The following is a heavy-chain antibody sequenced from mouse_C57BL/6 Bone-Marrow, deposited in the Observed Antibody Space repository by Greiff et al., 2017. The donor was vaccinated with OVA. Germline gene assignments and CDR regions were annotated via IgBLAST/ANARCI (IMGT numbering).Heavy chain of an antibody. Sequence: QVQLQQSGPELVKPGASVKISCKASGYAFSSSWMNWVKQRPGKGLEWIGRIYPGDGDTNYNGKFKGKATLTADKSSSTAYMQLSSLTSEDSAVYFCARRDIYASMDYWGQGTSVTGSS. D-gene: IGHD1-1*01. J-gene: IGHJ4*01. V-gene: IGHV1-82*01. CDR1: GYAFSSSW. CDR3: ARRDIYASMDY. CDR2: IYPGDGDT.